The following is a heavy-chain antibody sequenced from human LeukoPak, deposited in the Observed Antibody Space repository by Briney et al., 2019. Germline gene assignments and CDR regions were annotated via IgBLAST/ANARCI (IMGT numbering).Heavy chain of an antibody. CDR3: ARGGPTGMAVFDY. CDR2: IYHSGST. J-gene: IGHJ4*02. V-gene: IGHV4-30-2*01. CDR1: GGSLSSGGYS. D-gene: IGHD5-24*01. Sequence: SETLSLTCAVSGGSLSSGGYSWSWIRQPPGKGLEWIGYIYHSGSTYYNPSLKSRVTISVDRSKNQFSLKLSSVTAADTAVYYCARGGPTGMAVFDYWGQGTLVTVSS.